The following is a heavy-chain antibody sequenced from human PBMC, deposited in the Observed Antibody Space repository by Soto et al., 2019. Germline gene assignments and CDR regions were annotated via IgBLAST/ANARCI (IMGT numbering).Heavy chain of an antibody. V-gene: IGHV2-5*02. CDR2: IYWDDDK. Sequence: QITLRESGPTLVKPTQPLTLTCTFSGLSVSTSGVAVGWISQPPGKALEWLALIYWDDDKRYSPSLKSRLTITKDTSKNQVVLTMTNMDPVDTSTYYCAHRLARGATGLYFQHWGQGTPVTVSS. CDR1: GLSVSTSGVA. J-gene: IGHJ1*01. D-gene: IGHD3-9*01. CDR3: AHRLARGATGLYFQH.